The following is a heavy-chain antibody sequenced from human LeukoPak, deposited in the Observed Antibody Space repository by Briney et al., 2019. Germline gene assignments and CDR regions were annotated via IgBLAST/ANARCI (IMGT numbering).Heavy chain of an antibody. CDR2: IYTSGST. J-gene: IGHJ5*01. CDR3: ASDSAPGVGAGA. V-gene: IGHV4-61*02. Sequence: PSQTLSLTCTVSGGSISSGSYYWSWIRQPAGKGLEWIGRIYTSGSTYYNPSLKSRVTMSVDTSKNQLSLKLTSVTAADTAVYYCASDSAPGVGAGAWGQGTLVTVSS. CDR1: GGSISSGSYY. D-gene: IGHD1-26*01.